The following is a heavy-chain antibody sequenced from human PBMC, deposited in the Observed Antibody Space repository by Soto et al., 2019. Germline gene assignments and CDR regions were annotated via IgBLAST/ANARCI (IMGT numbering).Heavy chain of an antibody. CDR3: TRDRGSTVTTTFDF. CDR1: GFTIRGPP. J-gene: IGHJ4*02. Sequence: WRPIRLSCTASGFTIRGPPMHRISKAYGKGLEWVGRIRNKANSYATAYAASVKGRFTISRDDSKNMSYLQMNSLKSEDTAVFFCTRDRGSTVTTTFDFWGQGILVIVFS. V-gene: IGHV3-73*01. D-gene: IGHD4-17*01. CDR2: IRNKANSYAT.